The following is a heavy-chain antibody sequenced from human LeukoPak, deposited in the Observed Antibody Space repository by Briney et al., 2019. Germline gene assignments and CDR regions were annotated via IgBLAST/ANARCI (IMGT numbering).Heavy chain of an antibody. Sequence: GGSLRLSCAASGFIFSSYGINWVRQAPGKGREWVSFIRHDGSNKYYADSVKGRFTISRDNSKNTVYLQMNSLRAEDMAVYYCAKGLTIFGVARDAFDTWGQGTMVTVSS. CDR1: GFIFSSYG. CDR2: IRHDGSNK. D-gene: IGHD3-3*01. V-gene: IGHV3-30*02. J-gene: IGHJ3*02. CDR3: AKGLTIFGVARDAFDT.